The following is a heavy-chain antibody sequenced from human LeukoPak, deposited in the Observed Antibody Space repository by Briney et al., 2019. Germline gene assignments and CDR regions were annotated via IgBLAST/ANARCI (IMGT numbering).Heavy chain of an antibody. CDR2: ISWNSGSI. CDR1: GFTFDDYA. V-gene: IGHV3-9*01. CDR3: AKDADYYGMDV. Sequence: GRSLRLSCAASGFTFDDYAMHWVRQAPGKGLERVSGISWNSGSIGYADSVKGRFTISRDNAKNSLYLQMNSLRAEDTALYYCAKDADYYGMDVWGQGTTVTVSS. J-gene: IGHJ6*02.